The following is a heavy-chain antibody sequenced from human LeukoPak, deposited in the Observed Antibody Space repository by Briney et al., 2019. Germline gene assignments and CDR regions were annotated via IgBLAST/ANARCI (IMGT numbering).Heavy chain of an antibody. CDR3: ARVSSPVVTTRIGDY. V-gene: IGHV3-30-3*01. Sequence: GGSLRLSCAASGFTFSSYAMHWVRQAPGKGLEWVAVISYDGSNKYYADSVKGRFTISRDNSKNTLYLQMNSLRAEDTAVYYCARVSSPVVTTRIGDYWGQGTLVTVSS. J-gene: IGHJ4*02. CDR2: ISYDGSNK. D-gene: IGHD4-23*01. CDR1: GFTFSSYA.